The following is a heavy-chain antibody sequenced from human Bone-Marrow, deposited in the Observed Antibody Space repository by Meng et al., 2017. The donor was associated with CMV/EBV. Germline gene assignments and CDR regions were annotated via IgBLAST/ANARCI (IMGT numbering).Heavy chain of an antibody. D-gene: IGHD4-17*01. CDR3: ARGGNGDAYDY. Sequence: SETLSLTCTVSGGSISSYHWCWIRQPPGKGLEWIGYIYYSGSTNYNPSLKSRFTISIDTSKNQFSLKLISVTAADTAVYYCARGGNGDAYDYWGQGALVTVSS. CDR2: IYYSGST. V-gene: IGHV4-59*01. CDR1: GGSISSYH. J-gene: IGHJ4*02.